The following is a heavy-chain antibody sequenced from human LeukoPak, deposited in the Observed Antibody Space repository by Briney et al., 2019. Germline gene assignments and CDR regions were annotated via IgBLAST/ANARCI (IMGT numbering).Heavy chain of an antibody. J-gene: IGHJ5*02. D-gene: IGHD3-3*01. CDR2: ISSSSSTI. V-gene: IGHV3-48*01. CDR1: GFTFSSYS. Sequence: PGGSLRLSCAASGFTFSSYSMNWVRQAPGKGLEWVSYISSSSSTIYYADSVKGRFTISRDNAKNSLYLQMNSLRAEDTAVYYCARDSGDVLRFLELFEVLDRWGQGTLVTVSS. CDR3: ARDSGDVLRFLELFEVLDR.